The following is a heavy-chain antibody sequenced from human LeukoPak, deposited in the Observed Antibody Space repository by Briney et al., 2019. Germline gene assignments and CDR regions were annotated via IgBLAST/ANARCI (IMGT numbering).Heavy chain of an antibody. Sequence: PGGSLRLSCAASGFTVSSSSMSWVRQAPGKGLEWVSVIYGGGSTRYADSVKGRFTISRDTSKNTLYLQINSLRAEDTAVYFCARATIQMWRLDYWGQGTLVTVSS. CDR1: GFTVSSSS. V-gene: IGHV3-53*01. J-gene: IGHJ4*02. CDR2: IYGGGST. CDR3: ARATIQMWRLDY. D-gene: IGHD5-18*01.